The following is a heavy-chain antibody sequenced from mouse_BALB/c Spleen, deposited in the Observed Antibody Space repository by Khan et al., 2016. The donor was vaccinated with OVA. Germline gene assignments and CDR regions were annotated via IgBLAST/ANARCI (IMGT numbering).Heavy chain of an antibody. CDR3: ARSPYGNFAY. CDR2: ISSDGDYT. J-gene: IGHJ3*01. D-gene: IGHD2-1*01. CDR1: GFTFSTYA. V-gene: IGHV5-9-3*01. Sequence: EVQGVESGGGLVKPGGSLKLSCTASGFTFSTYAMSWVRQTPEKRLEWVATISSDGDYTYFPDNVPGRFTISRDNAKNTLCLQLTSLRSEDTAMYYCARSPYGNFAYWGQGTLVTVSA.